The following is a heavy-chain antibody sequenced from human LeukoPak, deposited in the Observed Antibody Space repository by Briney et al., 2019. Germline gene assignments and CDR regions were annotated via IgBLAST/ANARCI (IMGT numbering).Heavy chain of an antibody. CDR3: ARAYPPGIAAAGNLFGY. Sequence: ASVKVSCKASGYTFTSYGISWVRQAPGQGLEWMGWISAYNGNTNYAQKLQGRVTMTTDTSTSTAYMELRSLRSDDTAVYYCARAYPPGIAAAGNLFGYWGQGTLVTVSS. CDR1: GYTFTSYG. D-gene: IGHD6-13*01. CDR2: ISAYNGNT. V-gene: IGHV1-18*01. J-gene: IGHJ4*02.